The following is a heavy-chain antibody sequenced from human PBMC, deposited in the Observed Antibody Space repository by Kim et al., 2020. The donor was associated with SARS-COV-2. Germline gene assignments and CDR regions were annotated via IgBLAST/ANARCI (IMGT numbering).Heavy chain of an antibody. V-gene: IGHV3-23*01. D-gene: IGHD6-13*01. J-gene: IGHJ4*02. Sequence: YAADPVKGRFTISRYNSKHTLYLQMNSLRAEDTAVYYCARYSSSWYYFDYWGQGTLVTVSS. CDR3: ARYSSSWYYFDY.